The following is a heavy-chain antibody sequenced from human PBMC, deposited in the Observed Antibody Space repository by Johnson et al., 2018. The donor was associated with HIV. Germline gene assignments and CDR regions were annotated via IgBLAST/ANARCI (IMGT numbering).Heavy chain of an antibody. Sequence: QMQLVESGGGVVQPGGSLRLSCAASGFTFSSYGMHWVRQAPGKGLEWVAFIRYDGSNKYFADSVKGRFTISRDNSKNTLYLQMNSLGAEDTAVYYCARDAPDSGSYHAFDIWGQGTMVTVSS. CDR3: ARDAPDSGSYHAFDI. V-gene: IGHV3-30*02. CDR1: GFTFSSYG. D-gene: IGHD1-26*01. CDR2: IRYDGSNK. J-gene: IGHJ3*02.